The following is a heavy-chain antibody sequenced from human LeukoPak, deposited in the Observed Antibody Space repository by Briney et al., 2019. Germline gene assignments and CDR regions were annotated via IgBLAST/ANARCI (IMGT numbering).Heavy chain of an antibody. V-gene: IGHV3-30*02. J-gene: IGHJ4*02. Sequence: PGGSLRLSCAASGFTFSSYGMHWVRQAPGKGLEWVAFNHFDGSNKYNADSVRGRFTISRDNSKNTLYLQMNSLRAEDTAVYYCAIDTSSDPFEYWGQGTLVTVSS. CDR3: AIDTSSDPFEY. CDR2: NHFDGSNK. D-gene: IGHD3-22*01. CDR1: GFTFSSYG.